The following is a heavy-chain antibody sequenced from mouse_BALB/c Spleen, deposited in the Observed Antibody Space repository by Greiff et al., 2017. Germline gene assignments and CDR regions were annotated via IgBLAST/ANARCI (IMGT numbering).Heavy chain of an antibody. CDR3: ARPPYRYDERAWFAY. CDR2: ISSGSSTI. D-gene: IGHD2-14*01. J-gene: IGHJ3*01. CDR1: GFTFSSFG. V-gene: IGHV5-17*03. Sequence: DVKLVESGGGLVQPGGSRKLSCAASGFTFSSFGMHWVRQAPEKGLEWVAYISSGSSTIYYADTVKGRFTISRDNAKNTLYLRMSSLKSEDTAMYYCARPPYRYDERAWFAYWGQGTLVTVSA.